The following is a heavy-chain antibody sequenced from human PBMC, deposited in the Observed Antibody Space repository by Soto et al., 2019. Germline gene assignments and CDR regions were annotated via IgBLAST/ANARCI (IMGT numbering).Heavy chain of an antibody. Sequence: ASVKVSCKASGGTFSSYTISWVRQAPGQGLEWMGRIIPILGIANYAQKFQGRVTITADKSTSTAYMELSSLRSEDTAVYYCARDLAPNYDILTGYPYYFDYWGQGTLVTVSS. D-gene: IGHD3-9*01. J-gene: IGHJ4*02. V-gene: IGHV1-69*04. CDR1: GGTFSSYT. CDR3: ARDLAPNYDILTGYPYYFDY. CDR2: IIPILGIA.